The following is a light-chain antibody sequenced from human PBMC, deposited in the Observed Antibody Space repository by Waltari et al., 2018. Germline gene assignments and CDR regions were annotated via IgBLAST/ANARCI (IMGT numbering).Light chain of an antibody. Sequence: QSALTQPASVSGSPGQSITISCTGTNRDVGDFDFVSWYQQHPGEAPKLLIYDVSNRPSGVSHRFAGSKSGNTASLTISGLQAEDEADYYCSSYTASRALEVLFGGGT. CDR2: DVS. CDR3: SSYTASRALEVL. CDR1: NRDVGDFDF. V-gene: IGLV2-14*03. J-gene: IGLJ2*01.